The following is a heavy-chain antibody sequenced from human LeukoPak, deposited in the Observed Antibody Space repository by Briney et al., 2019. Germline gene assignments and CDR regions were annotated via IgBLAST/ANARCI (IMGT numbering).Heavy chain of an antibody. CDR3: ARGFGSGWSTLFDY. V-gene: IGHV4-34*01. D-gene: IGHD6-19*01. J-gene: IGHJ4*02. CDR1: GGSFSGYY. CDR2: INHSGST. Sequence: SQTLSLTCAVYGGSFSGYYWNWIRQSSGKGLDWIGEINHSGSTNYNPSLKSRVTISVDTSKNQFSLKLSSVTAADTTVYYCARGFGSGWSTLFDYWGQGTLVTVSS.